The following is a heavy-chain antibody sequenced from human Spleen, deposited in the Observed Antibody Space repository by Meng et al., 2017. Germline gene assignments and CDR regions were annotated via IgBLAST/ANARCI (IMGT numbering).Heavy chain of an antibody. CDR3: ARDEDISAAGKLFGDY. CDR2: INPNSGGT. CDR1: GYTFPDYW. J-gene: IGHJ4*02. D-gene: IGHD6-13*01. V-gene: IGHV1-2*02. Sequence: ASVKVSCKASGYTFPDYWLHWVRRAPGQGLEWMGWINPNSGGTNYEQKFQGRVTMTRDTSLRAVYMELSRLRSDDTAMYYCARDEDISAAGKLFGDYWGQGTLVTVSS.